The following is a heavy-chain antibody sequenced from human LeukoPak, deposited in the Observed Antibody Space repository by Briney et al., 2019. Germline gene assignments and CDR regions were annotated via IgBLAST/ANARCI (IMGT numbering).Heavy chain of an antibody. CDR1: GFTFSSYA. V-gene: IGHV3-7*05. CDR2: INGDGREK. Sequence: PGGSLRLSCAASGFTFSSYAMSWVRQAPGKGLEWVANINGDGREKNYVDSAKGRFTISRDNAKSSLYLQMNSLRVEDTAVYYCARSFNGAFDIWGQGTMITVSS. CDR3: ARSFNGAFDI. J-gene: IGHJ3*02.